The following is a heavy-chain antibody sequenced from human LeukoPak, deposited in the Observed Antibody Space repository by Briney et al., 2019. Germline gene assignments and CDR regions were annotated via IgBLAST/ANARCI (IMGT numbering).Heavy chain of an antibody. CDR1: GFTFSSYS. V-gene: IGHV3-7*01. CDR2: IKQDGSEK. Sequence: GGSLRLSCAASGFTFSSYSMNWVRQAPGKGLEWVANIKQDGSEKYYVDSVKGRFTISRDNAKNSLYLQMNSLRAEDTAVYYCAREVSYYYDSSGYYSSWGQGTLVTVSS. CDR3: AREVSYYYDSSGYYSS. J-gene: IGHJ5*02. D-gene: IGHD3-22*01.